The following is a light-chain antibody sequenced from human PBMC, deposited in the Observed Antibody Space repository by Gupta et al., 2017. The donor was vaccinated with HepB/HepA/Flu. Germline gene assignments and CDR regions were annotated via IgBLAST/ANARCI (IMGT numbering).Light chain of an antibody. V-gene: IGKV1-39*01. J-gene: IGKJ1*01. CDR2: AAS. CDR3: QQSDIIPRT. CDR1: QTISTY. Sequence: DIQMTQSPSSLSASVGDRVTITCRASQTISTYLNWYQKKPGKAPKVLIYAASSLQSGVPSRFSGSGSVTDFTLTITRLQPEDFATYYCQQSDIIPRTFGQGTKVEIK.